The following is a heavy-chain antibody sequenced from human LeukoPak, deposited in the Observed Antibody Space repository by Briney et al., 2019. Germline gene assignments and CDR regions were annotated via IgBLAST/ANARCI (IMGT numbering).Heavy chain of an antibody. Sequence: GGSLRLSCAASGFTFSSYAMSWVRQAPGKGLEWVSGISWNSGSIGYADSVKGRFTISRDNAKNSLYLQMNSLRAEDTALYYCAKGPGYYDSSGPDYWGQGTLVTVSS. V-gene: IGHV3-9*01. J-gene: IGHJ4*02. CDR2: ISWNSGSI. CDR3: AKGPGYYDSSGPDY. CDR1: GFTFSSYA. D-gene: IGHD3-22*01.